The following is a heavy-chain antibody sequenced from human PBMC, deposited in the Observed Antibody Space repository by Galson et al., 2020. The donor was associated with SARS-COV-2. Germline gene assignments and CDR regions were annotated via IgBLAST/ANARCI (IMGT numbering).Heavy chain of an antibody. CDR2: ISSRTTYI. Sequence: GSLRLSCAASGFSFSNYNMNWVRQAPGQGLEWVSSISSRTTYIYYADSVKGRFTISRDNTKDSLYLQMNSLRAEDTAVYYCARDPTDPSYDISTGYYTLDQWGQGTLVTVSS. CDR3: ARDPTDPSYDISTGYYTLDQ. V-gene: IGHV3-21*01. CDR1: GFSFSNYN. D-gene: IGHD3-9*01. J-gene: IGHJ5*02.